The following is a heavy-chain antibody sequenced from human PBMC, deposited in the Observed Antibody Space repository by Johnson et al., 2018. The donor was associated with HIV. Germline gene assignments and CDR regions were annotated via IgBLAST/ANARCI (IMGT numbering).Heavy chain of an antibody. CDR1: GFTVSSDY. Sequence: VQLVESGGGLVQPGGSLRLSCAVSGFTVSSDYMSWVRQAPGKGLEWVSVIYSGGTTYYADSVKGRFTISRDNSKNTLYLQMNSLRAEDTAVYYCARDLGNWDSPRSAFDIWGQGTMVTVSS. CDR2: IYSGGTT. D-gene: IGHD1/OR15-1a*01. V-gene: IGHV3-53*01. CDR3: ARDLGNWDSPRSAFDI. J-gene: IGHJ3*02.